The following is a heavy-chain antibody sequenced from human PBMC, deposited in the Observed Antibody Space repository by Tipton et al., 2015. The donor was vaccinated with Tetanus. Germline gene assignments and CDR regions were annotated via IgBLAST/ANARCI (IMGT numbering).Heavy chain of an antibody. CDR1: GGSIASQY. Sequence: VKPSETLSLTCTVPGGSIASQYWSWIRQPPGKGLESIGYIYYSGSTYYNPSLKSRVTISVDTSKNQFSLRLSSVTAADTAVYYCARDERYGDYAYWGQGALVTVSS. V-gene: IGHV4-59*06. D-gene: IGHD4-17*01. CDR3: ARDERYGDYAY. CDR2: IYYSGST. J-gene: IGHJ4*02.